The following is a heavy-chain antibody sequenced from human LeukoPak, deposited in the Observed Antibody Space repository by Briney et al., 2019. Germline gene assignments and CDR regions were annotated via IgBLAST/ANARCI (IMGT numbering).Heavy chain of an antibody. CDR1: GYSFASYW. V-gene: IGHV5-51*01. CDR2: IYPGDSDT. Sequence: GESLKISCKGSGYSFASYWIGWVRQMPGKGLEWMGIIYPGDSDTRYSPSFQGQVTISADKSISTAYLQWSSLKASDTAMYYCARLLLGSGSLYYFDYWGQGTLVTVSS. CDR3: ARLLLGSGSLYYFDY. D-gene: IGHD6-19*01. J-gene: IGHJ4*02.